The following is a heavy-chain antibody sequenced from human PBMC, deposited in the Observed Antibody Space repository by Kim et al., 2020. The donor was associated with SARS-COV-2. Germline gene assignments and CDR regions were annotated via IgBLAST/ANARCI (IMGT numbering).Heavy chain of an antibody. V-gene: IGHV3-30*01. CDR3: ARGRITMVRGVITPWYFDY. D-gene: IGHD3-10*01. Sequence: GRFTNSGDNSQNTLYLQMNSLRAEDTAVYYCARGRITMVRGVITPWYFDYWGQGTLVTVSS. J-gene: IGHJ4*02.